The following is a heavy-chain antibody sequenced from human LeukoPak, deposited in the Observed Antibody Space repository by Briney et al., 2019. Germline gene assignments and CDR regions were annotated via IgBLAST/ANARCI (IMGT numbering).Heavy chain of an antibody. Sequence: PGGSLRLSCAASGFTFSSYGMHWVRQAPGKGLEWVAFIRYDGSNKYYADYVKGRFTTSRDNSKNTLYLQMNSLRAEDTAVYYCAKESLMDIVVVPAARSPFDYWGQGTLVTVSS. V-gene: IGHV3-30*02. D-gene: IGHD2-2*03. CDR1: GFTFSSYG. J-gene: IGHJ4*02. CDR3: AKESLMDIVVVPAARSPFDY. CDR2: IRYDGSNK.